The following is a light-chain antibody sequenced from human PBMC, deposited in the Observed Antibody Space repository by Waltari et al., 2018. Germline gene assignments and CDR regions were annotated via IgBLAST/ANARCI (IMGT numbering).Light chain of an antibody. J-gene: IGKJ1*01. Sequence: DIQLTQSPSFLSASVGDRVTITCRASQGISTYLAWYQQKPGKAPKLLIYAASTLQSGVPSRFSGSGSGTEFTLTISSLQPEDFATYYCQQFNSYPRTFGQGTKVKSN. CDR1: QGISTY. V-gene: IGKV1-9*01. CDR3: QQFNSYPRT. CDR2: AAS.